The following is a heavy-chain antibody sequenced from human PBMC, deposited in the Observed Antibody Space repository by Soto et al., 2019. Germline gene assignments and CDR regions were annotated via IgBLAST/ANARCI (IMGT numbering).Heavy chain of an antibody. V-gene: IGHV1-2*02. CDR1: GYTFTGYY. D-gene: IGHD2-2*01. J-gene: IGHJ4*02. CDR3: ARGQVGYCSSTSCYADY. CDR2: INPNSGGT. Sequence: QVQLVQSGAEVKKPGASVKVSSKASGYTFTGYYMHWVRQAPGQGLEWMGWINPNSGGTNYAQKFQGRVTMTRDTSISTAYMELSRLRSDDTAVYYCARGQVGYCSSTSCYADYWGQGTLVTVSS.